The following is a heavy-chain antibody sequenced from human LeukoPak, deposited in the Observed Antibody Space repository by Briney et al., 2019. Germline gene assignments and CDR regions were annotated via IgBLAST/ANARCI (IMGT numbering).Heavy chain of an antibody. Sequence: GRSLRLSCSPSGFTFSSYAMHWVRQAPGKGLEYVSAISSNGGSTYYADSVKGRFTISRDNSMNTLYFQMSSLRAEDTAVYYCVKDGNGYDSSGYCYGANLDYWGQGTLVTVSS. D-gene: IGHD3-22*01. J-gene: IGHJ4*02. CDR3: VKDGNGYDSSGYCYGANLDY. CDR1: GFTFSSYA. V-gene: IGHV3-64D*06. CDR2: ISSNGGST.